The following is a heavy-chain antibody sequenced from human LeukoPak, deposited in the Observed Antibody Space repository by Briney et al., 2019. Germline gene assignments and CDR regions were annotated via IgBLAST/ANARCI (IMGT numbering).Heavy chain of an antibody. Sequence: PGGSLRLSCATSGFTFSSFTMNWVRQAPGKRLEWVSTISDGSRDTHYAGSVKGRFTISRDDSQNIVYLQMDSLRAEDTALYYCTTRLRNHFDYWGQGAQVTVSS. CDR2: ISDGSRDT. D-gene: IGHD5-12*01. CDR1: GFTFSSFT. CDR3: TTRLRNHFDY. V-gene: IGHV3-23*01. J-gene: IGHJ4*02.